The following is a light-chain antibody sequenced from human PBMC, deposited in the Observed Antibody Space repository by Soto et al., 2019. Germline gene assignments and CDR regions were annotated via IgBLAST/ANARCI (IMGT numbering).Light chain of an antibody. Sequence: EIVMTQSPATLSVSPGERATLSCRASQSVSNNYLAWYQQKPGQAPRLLIYGASTRATGIPARFSGSGSGTDFTLTISSLEPEDFAVYYCQQYGSSITFGQGTRLEI. CDR3: QQYGSSIT. CDR2: GAS. J-gene: IGKJ5*01. V-gene: IGKV3-20*01. CDR1: QSVSNNY.